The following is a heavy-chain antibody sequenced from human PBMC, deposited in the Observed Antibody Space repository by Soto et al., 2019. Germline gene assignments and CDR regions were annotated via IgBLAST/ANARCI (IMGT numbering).Heavy chain of an antibody. Sequence: SETLSLTCSVLGDSISDTRYYWGWIRQPPGGGLEWIGEISHSGITNYKASLKSRVTMSVDKTKNDVSLKLTSVTAADTAVYYCARVLRGWFDPWGQGTPVTVSS. CDR2: ISHSGIT. CDR1: GDSISDTRYY. V-gene: IGHV4-39*07. CDR3: ARVLRGWFDP. J-gene: IGHJ5*02.